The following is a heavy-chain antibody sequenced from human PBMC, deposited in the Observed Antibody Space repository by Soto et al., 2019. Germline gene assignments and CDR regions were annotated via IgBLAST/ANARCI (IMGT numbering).Heavy chain of an antibody. Sequence: QVQLQESGPGVVKPSQTLSLTCAVSGASLARGGFYRIWIRQYPGKGLEWIGDIYYSGSTRYNPSLKSRITISVDTSKNQFSLELSSVTAADTALYYCATYYDILTGPMGPMNYWGQGILVTVSS. D-gene: IGHD3-9*01. CDR1: GASLARGGFY. V-gene: IGHV4-31*11. J-gene: IGHJ4*02. CDR2: IYYSGST. CDR3: ATYYDILTGPMGPMNY.